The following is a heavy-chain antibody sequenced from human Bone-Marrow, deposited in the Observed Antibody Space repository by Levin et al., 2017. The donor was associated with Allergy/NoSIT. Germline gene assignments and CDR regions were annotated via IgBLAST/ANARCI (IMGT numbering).Heavy chain of an antibody. J-gene: IGHJ4*02. Sequence: SETLSLTCTVSSGSVSSSNYYWGWVRQPPGKGLEWIGSVFFSGTTSYNPSLKSRVTMSVDTSKNQLSLKLTSVTAADSAAYYCARHVYFYDRSGFFFDFWGRGTVVTVSS. CDR1: SGSVSSSNYY. CDR2: VFFSGTT. V-gene: IGHV4-39*01. CDR3: ARHVYFYDRSGFFFDF. D-gene: IGHD3-22*01.